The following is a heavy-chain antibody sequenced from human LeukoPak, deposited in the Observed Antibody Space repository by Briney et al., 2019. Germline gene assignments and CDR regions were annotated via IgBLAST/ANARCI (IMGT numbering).Heavy chain of an antibody. CDR2: IKYDEIEK. V-gene: IGHV3-7*01. Sequence: GGSLRLSCEASGFTFRDYWMSWVRQAPGKGLEWLANIKYDEIEKNLADSVEGRFTVSRDNAKNSVSLQLNSLRPEDTGIYYCARLAYYMDVWGKGTAVTVSS. CDR1: GFTFRDYW. CDR3: ARLAYYMDV. J-gene: IGHJ6*03.